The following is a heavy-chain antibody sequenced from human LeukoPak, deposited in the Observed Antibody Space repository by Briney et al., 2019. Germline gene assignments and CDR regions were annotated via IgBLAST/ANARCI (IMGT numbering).Heavy chain of an antibody. CDR3: AREYSSSSYVEL. J-gene: IGHJ4*02. Sequence: PSETLSLTCTVSGGSISSYYWSWTRQPPGKGLEWIGYIYYSGSTSYDPSLKSRATISVDTSKNQFSLNLSSVTAADTAVYYCAREYSSSSYVELWGQGTLVIVSS. D-gene: IGHD6-6*01. CDR2: IYYSGST. CDR1: GGSISSYY. V-gene: IGHV4-59*01.